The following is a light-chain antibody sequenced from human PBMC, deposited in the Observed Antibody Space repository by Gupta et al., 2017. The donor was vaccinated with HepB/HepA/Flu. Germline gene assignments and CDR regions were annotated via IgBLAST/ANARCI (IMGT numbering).Light chain of an antibody. CDR3: QQYNNWPRT. CDR2: GAS. J-gene: IGKJ1*01. V-gene: IGKV3-15*01. Sequence: DIVMTQSPVSLSMSPGDRATLSCRASQCVSNNLAWYRQQPGQAPSLLIYGASTRPTGIPARFSGSGSGTDFTLTISSLQSEDVAVYYCQQYNNWPRTFGQGTKVEIK. CDR1: QCVSNN.